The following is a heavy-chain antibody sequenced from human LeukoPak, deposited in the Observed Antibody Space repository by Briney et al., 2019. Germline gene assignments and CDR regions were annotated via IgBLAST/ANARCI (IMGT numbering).Heavy chain of an antibody. V-gene: IGHV5-10-1*01. CDR3: ARHRRAYSSSSDFDY. J-gene: IGHJ4*02. CDR2: IDPSDSYT. Sequence: GESLKISCKGSGYSFINYWINWVRQMPGKGLEWMGRIDPSDSYTNYSPSFQGHVTISADKSISTAYLQWSSPKASDTAMYYCARHRRAYSSSSDFDYWGQGTLVTVSS. D-gene: IGHD6-6*01. CDR1: GYSFINYW.